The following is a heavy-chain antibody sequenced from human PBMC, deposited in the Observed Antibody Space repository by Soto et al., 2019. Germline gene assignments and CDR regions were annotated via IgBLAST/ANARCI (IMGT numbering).Heavy chain of an antibody. J-gene: IGHJ6*02. D-gene: IGHD6-13*01. Sequence: GASVKVSCKASGYTFTGYYMHWVRQAPGQGLEWMGWINPNSGGTNYAQKFQGWVTMTRDTSISTAYMELSRLRSDDTAVYYCARDGIAAAGTRADYYHYYLMAVCGQGTTVTVSS. CDR2: INPNSGGT. CDR1: GYTFTGYY. CDR3: ARDGIAAAGTRADYYHYYLMAV. V-gene: IGHV1-2*04.